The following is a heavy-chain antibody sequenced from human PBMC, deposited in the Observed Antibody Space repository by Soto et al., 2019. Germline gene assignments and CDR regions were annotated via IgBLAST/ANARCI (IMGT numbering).Heavy chain of an antibody. D-gene: IGHD3-16*01. J-gene: IGHJ3*02. CDR2: IYSGGST. CDR1: GFTVSSNY. CDR3: ARVFWGAFDT. V-gene: IGHV3-53*04. Sequence: EVQLVESGGGLVQPGGSLRLSCAASGFTVSSNYMSWVSQAPGKGLEWVSVIYSGGSTYYADSVKGRFTISRHNSKNTLYLQMNSLRAEDTAVYYCARVFWGAFDTWGQGTMVTVSS.